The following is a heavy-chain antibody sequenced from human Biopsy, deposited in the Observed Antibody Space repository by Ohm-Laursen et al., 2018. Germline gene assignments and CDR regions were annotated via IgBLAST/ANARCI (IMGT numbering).Heavy chain of an antibody. Sequence: SVKVSCKAPGGTFSRYGINWVRQAPGQGLEWLGGNIPILGTGNYAQKFQGRVTVAADTSTSTATMELRSLRSDDTAVYYCATKLTGYFHHWGQGTPVTVSS. V-gene: IGHV1-69*06. CDR1: GGTFSRYG. D-gene: IGHD3-9*01. CDR3: ATKLTGYFHH. J-gene: IGHJ1*01. CDR2: NIPILGTG.